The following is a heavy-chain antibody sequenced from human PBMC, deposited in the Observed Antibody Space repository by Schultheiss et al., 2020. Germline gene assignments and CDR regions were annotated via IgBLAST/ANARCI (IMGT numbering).Heavy chain of an antibody. Sequence: SETLSLTCAVYGGSFSGYYWSWTRQPPGKGLKWIGSIYPSGSTYYNPSLKSRVTISVDTSKNQFSLKLSSVTAADTAVYYCARGGSYFWFDPWGHGTLVTVSS. CDR3: ARGGSYFWFDP. V-gene: IGHV4-34*01. D-gene: IGHD1-26*01. CDR2: IYPSGST. J-gene: IGHJ5*02. CDR1: GGSFSGYY.